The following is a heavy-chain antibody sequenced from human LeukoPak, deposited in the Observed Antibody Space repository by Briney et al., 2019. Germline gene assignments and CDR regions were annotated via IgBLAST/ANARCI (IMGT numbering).Heavy chain of an antibody. D-gene: IGHD4-23*01. Sequence: HTGGSLRLSCVASELPVSGDFMNWVRQAPGKGLEGVSYISSGSGTIYYADSVKGRFTISRDNAKNSLYLQMNSLRAEDTAVYYCAKDISTVVTRGYFDYWGQGTLVTVSS. V-gene: IGHV3-48*01. J-gene: IGHJ4*02. CDR3: AKDISTVVTRGYFDY. CDR1: ELPVSGDF. CDR2: ISSGSGTI.